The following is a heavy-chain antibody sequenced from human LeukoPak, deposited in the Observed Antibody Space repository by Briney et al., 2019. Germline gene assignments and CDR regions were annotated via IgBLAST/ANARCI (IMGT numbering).Heavy chain of an antibody. D-gene: IGHD5-24*01. CDR3: ASGSLGDGYGVGDYYQYTDV. J-gene: IGHJ6*03. Sequence: ASVKVSCKASGGTFNSYAISWVRQAPGQGLEWMGGIMPLFGTANYAQEFQGRVTFTTDESASTAYMEVSSLRSEDTAVYYCASGSLGDGYGVGDYYQYTDVWGKGTTVTVSS. CDR1: GGTFNSYA. CDR2: IMPLFGTA. V-gene: IGHV1-69*05.